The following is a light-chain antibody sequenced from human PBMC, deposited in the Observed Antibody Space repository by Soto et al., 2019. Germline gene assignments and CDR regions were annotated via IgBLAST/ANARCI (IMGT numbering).Light chain of an antibody. CDR1: QSVSSSY. V-gene: IGKV3-20*01. Sequence: EIVLTQSPGTLSLSPGERATLSCRASQSVSSSYLAWYQQKPGQAPRLLIYGASSRATGIPDNFSGSGSGTHFTLTISRLEPEDFAVYYCQQYGSSPRFTFGPGPKVDI. CDR3: QQYGSSPRFT. CDR2: GAS. J-gene: IGKJ3*01.